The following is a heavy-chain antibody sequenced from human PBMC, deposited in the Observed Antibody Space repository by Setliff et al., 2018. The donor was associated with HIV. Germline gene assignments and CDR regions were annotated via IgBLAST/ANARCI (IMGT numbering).Heavy chain of an antibody. D-gene: IGHD5-12*01. CDR1: GGSISTHY. CDR3: ARALGGGYGHAFDV. Sequence: PSETLSLTCTVSGGSISTHYWNWIRQPPGKGLEWIGNIYNSGSTKYNPSPKSRVTLSVDTSKNQFSLKLSSVTAADTAVYYCARALGGGYGHAFDVWGQGTMVTVSS. CDR2: IYNSGST. V-gene: IGHV4-59*11. J-gene: IGHJ3*01.